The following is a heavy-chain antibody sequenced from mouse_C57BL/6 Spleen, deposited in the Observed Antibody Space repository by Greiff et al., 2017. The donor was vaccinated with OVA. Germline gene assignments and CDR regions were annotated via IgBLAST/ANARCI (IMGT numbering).Heavy chain of an antibody. V-gene: IGHV1-59*01. J-gene: IGHJ2*01. D-gene: IGHD1-3*01. CDR3: ARRESGPCYLDY. Sequence: VQLQQPGAELVRPGTSVKLSCKASGYTFTSYWMHWVKQRPGQGLEWIGVIDPSDSYTNYNQKFKGKATLTVDTSSSTAYMQLSSLTSEDSAVYYCARRESGPCYLDYWGQGTTLTVSS. CDR1: GYTFTSYW. CDR2: IDPSDSYT.